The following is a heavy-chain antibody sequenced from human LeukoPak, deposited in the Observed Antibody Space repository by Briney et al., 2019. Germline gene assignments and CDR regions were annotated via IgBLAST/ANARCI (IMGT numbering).Heavy chain of an antibody. CDR2: INAGNGNT. CDR1: GYTFTSYA. D-gene: IGHD2-15*01. Sequence: ASVKVSCKASGYTFTSYAMNWVRQAPGQRLEWMGWINAGNGNTKYSRKFQGRVTITRDTSASTAYMELSSLRSEDTAVYYCARARYCSGGSCPPYYGMDVWGQGTTVTVSS. CDR3: ARARYCSGGSCPPYYGMDV. J-gene: IGHJ6*02. V-gene: IGHV1-3*01.